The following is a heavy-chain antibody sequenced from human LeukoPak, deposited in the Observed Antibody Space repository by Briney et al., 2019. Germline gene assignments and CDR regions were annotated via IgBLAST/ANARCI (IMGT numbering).Heavy chain of an antibody. Sequence: GGSLRLSCAASGFSFISKGMHWVRQAPGKGLEWVGVISDDGRNKKYADSVKGRFTISRDNSKDTLYLQMNSLRDEDTAVYYCAKRPSDYGDYVTYFDYWGQGTLVTVSS. CDR2: ISDDGRNK. V-gene: IGHV3-30*18. J-gene: IGHJ4*02. CDR3: AKRPSDYGDYVTYFDY. CDR1: GFSFISKG. D-gene: IGHD4-17*01.